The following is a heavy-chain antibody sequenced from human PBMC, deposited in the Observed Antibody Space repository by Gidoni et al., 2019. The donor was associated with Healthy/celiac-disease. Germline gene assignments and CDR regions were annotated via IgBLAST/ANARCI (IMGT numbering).Heavy chain of an antibody. CDR1: GFTFSSYW. J-gene: IGHJ4*02. CDR3: AREGQLKHIVVFDY. D-gene: IGHD2-21*01. V-gene: IGHV3-7*01. Sequence: EVQLVESGGGLVQPGGSLRLSCAASGFTFSSYWMSWVRQAPGKGLEWVANIKQDGSEKYYVDSVKGRFTISRDNAKNSLYLQMNSLRAEDTAVYYCAREGQLKHIVVFDYWGQGTLVTVSS. CDR2: IKQDGSEK.